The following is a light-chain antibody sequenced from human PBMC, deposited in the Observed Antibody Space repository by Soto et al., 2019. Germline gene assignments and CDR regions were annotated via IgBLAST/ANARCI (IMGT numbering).Light chain of an antibody. CDR3: SAYTGINIVRG. V-gene: IGLV2-8*01. CDR1: SSDIDVYTF. Sequence: QSALTQPPSASGSPGQSVTISCSGVSSDIDVYTFVSWYQHRPDKAPKLIIYEVNKRPSGVPDRVSGSRSGNTASLPVSGRQADDEAEYYCSAYTGINIVRGFGGGTKLTVL. J-gene: IGLJ3*02. CDR2: EVN.